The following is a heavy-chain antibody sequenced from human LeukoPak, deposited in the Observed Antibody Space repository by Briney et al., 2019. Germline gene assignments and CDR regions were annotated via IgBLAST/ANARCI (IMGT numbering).Heavy chain of an antibody. V-gene: IGHV3-21*01. D-gene: IGHD1-26*01. J-gene: IGHJ6*02. CDR2: ISSSSSYI. CDR3: ARGVGATNYYYYYGMDV. Sequence: GGSLRLSCAASGFTFSSYSMNWVRQAPGKGLEWVSSISSSSSYIYYADSVKGRFTISRDNAKNSLYLQMNSLRAEDTTVYYCARGVGATNYYYYYGMDVWGQGTTVTVSS. CDR1: GFTFSSYS.